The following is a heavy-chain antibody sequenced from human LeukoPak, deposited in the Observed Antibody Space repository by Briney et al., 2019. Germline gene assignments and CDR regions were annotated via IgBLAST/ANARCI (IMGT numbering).Heavy chain of an antibody. CDR1: GLTFSSYS. Sequence: GGSLRLSCAASGLTFSSYSMNWVRQAPGKGLEWVSAISNTGGSTYYADSVKGRFTISRDKSKNTLSLQMNSLRAEDTAVYYCAQQVGYCSSGSCYFTYWGQGTLVTVSS. CDR2: ISNTGGST. V-gene: IGHV3-23*01. J-gene: IGHJ1*01. CDR3: AQQVGYCSSGSCYFTY. D-gene: IGHD2-15*01.